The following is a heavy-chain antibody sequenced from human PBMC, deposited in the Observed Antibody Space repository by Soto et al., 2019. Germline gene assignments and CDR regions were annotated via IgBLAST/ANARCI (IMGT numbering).Heavy chain of an antibody. CDR3: ARDIGWGRLSLYYYGMDV. V-gene: IGHV3-33*01. Sequence: QVQLVESGGGVVQPGRSLRLSCAASGFTFSSYGMHWVRQAPGKGLEWVAVIWYDGSNKYYADSVKGRFTISRDNSKNTLYLQMNSLRAEDTAVYYCARDIGWGRLSLYYYGMDVWGQGTTVTVSS. D-gene: IGHD3-3*01. J-gene: IGHJ6*02. CDR1: GFTFSSYG. CDR2: IWYDGSNK.